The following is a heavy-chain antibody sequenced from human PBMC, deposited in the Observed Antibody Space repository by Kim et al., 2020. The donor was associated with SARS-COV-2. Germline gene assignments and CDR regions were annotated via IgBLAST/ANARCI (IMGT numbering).Heavy chain of an antibody. J-gene: IGHJ2*01. D-gene: IGHD4-17*01. Sequence: TDAQTLQGRVTMTTDTSTSTAYMELRSLRSDDTAVYYCARDYGDPWYFDLWGRGTLVTVSS. CDR3: ARDYGDPWYFDL. V-gene: IGHV1-18*01.